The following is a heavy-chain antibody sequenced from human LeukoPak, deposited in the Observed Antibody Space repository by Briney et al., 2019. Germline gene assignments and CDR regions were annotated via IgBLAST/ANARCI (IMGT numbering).Heavy chain of an antibody. CDR2: IYYSGST. CDR1: GGSISSSSYY. D-gene: IGHD2-2*01. J-gene: IGHJ4*02. Sequence: TSETLSLTCTVSGGSISSSSYYWGWIRQPPGKGLEWIGSIYYSGSTYYNPFLRSRVTISVDTSKNQFSLKLSSVTAADTAVYYCARDTWVPAARHVDYWGQGTLVTVSS. V-gene: IGHV4-39*07. CDR3: ARDTWVPAARHVDY.